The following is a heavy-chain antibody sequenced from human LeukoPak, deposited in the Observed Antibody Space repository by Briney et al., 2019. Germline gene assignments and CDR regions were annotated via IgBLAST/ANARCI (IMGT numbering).Heavy chain of an antibody. V-gene: IGHV1-2*02. J-gene: IGHJ6*03. D-gene: IGHD2-2*01. Sequence: ASVKVSCKASGYTFTSYGISWVRQAPGQGLEWMGWINPNSGGTNYAQKFQGRVTMTRDTSISTAYMELSRLRSDDTAVYYCARSYCSSTSCYSYYYMDVWGKGTTVTVSS. CDR1: GYTFTSYG. CDR3: ARSYCSSTSCYSYYYMDV. CDR2: INPNSGGT.